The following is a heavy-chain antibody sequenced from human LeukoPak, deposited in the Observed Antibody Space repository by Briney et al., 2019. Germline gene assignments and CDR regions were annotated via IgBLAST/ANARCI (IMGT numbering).Heavy chain of an antibody. CDR3: ARDPHFCSGGTCGDYFDY. CDR1: GFPFSSSW. V-gene: IGHV3-74*01. D-gene: IGHD2-15*01. Sequence: HSGGSLRLSCAASGFPFSSSWMHWVRQAPGKGLVWVSRIRSDGSSADYAGSVKGRFTISRDNARNTVYLQMNSLGAEDTAVYFCARDPHFCSGGTCGDYFDYWGQGTLATVSS. CDR2: IRSDGSSA. J-gene: IGHJ4*02.